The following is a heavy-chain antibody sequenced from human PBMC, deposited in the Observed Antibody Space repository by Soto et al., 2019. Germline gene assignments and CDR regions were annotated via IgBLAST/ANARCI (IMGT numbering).Heavy chain of an antibody. Sequence: QVQLVQSGAEVKNPGSSVEVSCKTSGGTFNSYLIDWVRQAPGQGLEWMGGIIPAFGPAKYAQKFQGRVTITADKSTTTAYMELRTLTSEDTAVYYCARGLDQPPVGLYFDTWGQGTLVTVSS. CDR1: GGTFNSYL. D-gene: IGHD2-2*01. CDR2: IIPAFGPA. V-gene: IGHV1-69*06. CDR3: ARGLDQPPVGLYFDT. J-gene: IGHJ4*02.